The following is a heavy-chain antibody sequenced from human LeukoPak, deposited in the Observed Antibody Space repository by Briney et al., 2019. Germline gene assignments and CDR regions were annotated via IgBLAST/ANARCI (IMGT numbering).Heavy chain of an antibody. CDR3: AGGRYYDSSGYRDHWFDP. D-gene: IGHD3-22*01. V-gene: IGHV1-2*02. J-gene: IGHJ5*02. CDR2: INPNSGGT. CDR1: GYTFTSYD. Sequence: ASVKVSCKASGYTFTSYDINWVRQATGQGLEWMGWINPNSGGTNYAQKFQGRVTMTRDTSISTAYMELSRLRSDDTAVYYCAGGRYYDSSGYRDHWFDPWGQGTLVTVSS.